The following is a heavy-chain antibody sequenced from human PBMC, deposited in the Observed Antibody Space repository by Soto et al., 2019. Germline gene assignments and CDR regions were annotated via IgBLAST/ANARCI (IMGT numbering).Heavy chain of an antibody. J-gene: IGHJ5*02. D-gene: IGHD3-9*01. V-gene: IGHV4-59*01. CDR1: GGSISSYY. Sequence: ETLSLTCTVSGGSISSYYWSWIRQPPGKGLEWIGYIYYSGSTNYNPSLKSRVTISVDTSKNQFSLKLSSVTAADTAVYYCARGSYYDIFTGTNWFDPWGQGTLVTVSS. CDR2: IYYSGST. CDR3: ARGSYYDIFTGTNWFDP.